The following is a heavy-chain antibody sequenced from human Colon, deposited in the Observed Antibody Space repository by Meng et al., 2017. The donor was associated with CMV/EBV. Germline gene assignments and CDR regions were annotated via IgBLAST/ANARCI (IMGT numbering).Heavy chain of an antibody. CDR2: ISSSGSTI. CDR3: AREELLTRTAGMDV. Sequence: GESLKISCAASGFTFSDYDMSWIRQAPGKGLEWVSYISSSGSTIYYADSVKGRFTISRDNAKNSLYLQMNSLRAEDTAVYYCAREELLTRTAGMDVWGQGTTVTVSS. J-gene: IGHJ6*02. D-gene: IGHD2-21*01. CDR1: GFTFSDYD. V-gene: IGHV3-11*01.